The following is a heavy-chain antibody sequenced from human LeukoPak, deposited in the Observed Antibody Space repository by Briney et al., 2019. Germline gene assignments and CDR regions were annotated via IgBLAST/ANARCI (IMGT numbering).Heavy chain of an antibody. CDR3: AKGGYRAGGRALFDY. V-gene: IGHV3-23*01. CDR2: ISGSGGST. CDR1: GFTFSSYA. D-gene: IGHD3-16*01. Sequence: QPGGSLRRSCAASGFTFSSYAMSWVRQAPGKGLEWVSAISGSGGSTYYADSVKGRFTISRDNSKNTLYLQMHSLRAEDTAIYYCAKGGYRAGGRALFDYWGQGTLVTVSS. J-gene: IGHJ4*02.